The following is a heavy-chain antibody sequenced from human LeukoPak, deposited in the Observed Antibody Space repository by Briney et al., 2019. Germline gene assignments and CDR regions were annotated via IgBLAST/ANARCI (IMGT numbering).Heavy chain of an antibody. D-gene: IGHD1-14*01. Sequence: GGSLRLSCAASGFTFSSYSMNWVRQAPGKGLEWVSSISSGSSYIYYADSVKGRFSISRDNAKNSLYLQMNSLRAEDTAVYYCARVPGRGDGGYYYYYMDVWGKGTTVTVSS. CDR2: ISSGSSYI. J-gene: IGHJ6*03. CDR1: GFTFSSYS. V-gene: IGHV3-21*01. CDR3: ARVPGRGDGGYYYYYMDV.